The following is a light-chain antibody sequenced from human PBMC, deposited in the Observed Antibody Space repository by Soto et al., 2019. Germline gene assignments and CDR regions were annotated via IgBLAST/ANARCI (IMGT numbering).Light chain of an antibody. Sequence: QSVVTQPPSASGTPGQRVSVSCSGGSSSIGTNTVNWYQHLPGTAPKLLIFSNDERPSGVPDRFSGSKSGTSASLAISGLQSNDEADYYCATWDDSLNGVVFGGGTKLTVL. V-gene: IGLV1-44*01. CDR3: ATWDDSLNGVV. CDR1: SSSIGTNT. J-gene: IGLJ2*01. CDR2: SND.